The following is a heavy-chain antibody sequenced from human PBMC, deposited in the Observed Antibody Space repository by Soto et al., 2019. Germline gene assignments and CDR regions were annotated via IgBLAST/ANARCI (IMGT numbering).Heavy chain of an antibody. Sequence: EVQMLESGGGLVQPGGSLRLSCAASGFTFSSYAMSWVRQAPGKGLVWVSAISGSDGSTFYADSVKGRFTISRDDSKNTLYLQMNSLRAEDTAVYYCAKGPGMYSDFDCWGQGTLVTVSS. CDR2: ISGSDGST. D-gene: IGHD2-8*01. CDR3: AKGPGMYSDFDC. J-gene: IGHJ4*02. CDR1: GFTFSSYA. V-gene: IGHV3-23*01.